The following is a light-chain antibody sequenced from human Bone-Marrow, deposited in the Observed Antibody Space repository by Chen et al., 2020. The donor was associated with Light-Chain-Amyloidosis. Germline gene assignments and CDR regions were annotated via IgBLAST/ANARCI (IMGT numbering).Light chain of an antibody. J-gene: IGKJ4*01. Sequence: AIRMTQSPSSLSATVGDRLIITCRASEAISSYLAWYQQKPGKAPKLLIYGATNLEIGVPSRFSGSGSGTNFTFVISDVRSEDFATYFCQQYYRYPLTFAGGTEE. CDR3: QQYYRYPLT. CDR2: GAT. V-gene: IGKV1-8*01. CDR1: EAISSY.